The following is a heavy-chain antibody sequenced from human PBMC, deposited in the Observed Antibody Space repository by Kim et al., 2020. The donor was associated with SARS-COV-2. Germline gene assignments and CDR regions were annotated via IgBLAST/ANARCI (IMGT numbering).Heavy chain of an antibody. Sequence: SETLSLTCTVSGGSISSSSYYWGWIRQPPGKGLEWIGSIYYSGSTYYNPSLKSRVTISVDTSKNQFSLKLSSVTAADTAVYYCARKYSGSYYFHTYYFDYWGQGTLVTVSS. V-gene: IGHV4-39*07. D-gene: IGHD1-26*01. CDR2: IYYSGST. CDR3: ARKYSGSYYFHTYYFDY. CDR1: GGSISSSSYY. J-gene: IGHJ4*02.